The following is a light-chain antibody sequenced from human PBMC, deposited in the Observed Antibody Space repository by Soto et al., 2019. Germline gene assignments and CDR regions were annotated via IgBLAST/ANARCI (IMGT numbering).Light chain of an antibody. Sequence: EIVMTLSPSTLSVSPGERANLSCRASQSVSSNLAWYQQKPGQAPRLLIYGASTRATGIPARFSGSGSGTEFTLTISGLQSEDFAVYYCQQYNNWPPITFGQGTRLEIK. CDR2: GAS. J-gene: IGKJ5*01. CDR3: QQYNNWPPIT. V-gene: IGKV3-15*01. CDR1: QSVSSN.